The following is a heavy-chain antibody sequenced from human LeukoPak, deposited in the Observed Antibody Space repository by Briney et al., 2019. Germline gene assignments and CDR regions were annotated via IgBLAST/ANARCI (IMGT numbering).Heavy chain of an antibody. CDR1: GFTSSSYT. V-gene: IGHV3-48*02. D-gene: IGHD3-10*01. CDR3: ASRRGFDD. Sequence: GGSLRLSCSASGFTSSSYTMNWIRQAPGKGLEWVSSISPSSSMVHYADSVRGRFTISRDNAKNSLYLQMNSLRDEDTAVYYCASRRGFDDWGQGTLVTVSS. J-gene: IGHJ4*02. CDR2: ISPSSSMV.